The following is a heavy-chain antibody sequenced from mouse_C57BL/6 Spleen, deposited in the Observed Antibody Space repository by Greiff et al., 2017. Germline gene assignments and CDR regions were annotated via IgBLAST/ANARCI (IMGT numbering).Heavy chain of an antibody. V-gene: IGHV1-64*01. CDR3: ARWGDYDVGY. D-gene: IGHD2-4*01. J-gene: IGHJ2*01. CDR2: IHPNSGST. Sequence: QVQLKQPGAELVKPGASVKLSCKASGYTFTSYWMHWVKQRPGQGLEWIGMIHPNSGSTNYNEKFKSKATLTVDKSSSTAYMQLSSLTSEDSAVYYCARWGDYDVGYWGQGTTLTVSS. CDR1: GYTFTSYW.